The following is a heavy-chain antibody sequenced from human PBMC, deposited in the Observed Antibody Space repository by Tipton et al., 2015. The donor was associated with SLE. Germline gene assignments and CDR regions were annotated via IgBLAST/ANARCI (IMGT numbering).Heavy chain of an antibody. CDR3: ARDRGRAVAGTSLVFPFDH. V-gene: IGHV4-39*07. D-gene: IGHD6-19*01. CDR1: GGSISSSSYY. Sequence: TLSLTCTVSGGSISSSSYYWGWIRQPPGMGLEWIGSIYYSGSTYYNPSLKSRVTISVDTSKNQFSLKLSSVTAADTAVYYCARDRGRAVAGTSLVFPFDHWGQGTLVIVSS. J-gene: IGHJ4*02. CDR2: IYYSGST.